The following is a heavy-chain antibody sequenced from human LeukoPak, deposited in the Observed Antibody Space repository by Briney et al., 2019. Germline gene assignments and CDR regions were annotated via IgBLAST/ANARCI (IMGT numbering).Heavy chain of an antibody. J-gene: IGHJ4*02. CDR2: IWPDGSKK. D-gene: IGHD6-25*01. Sequence: PGGSLRLSCAASGFTFSTYAMHWVRQAPGKGLEWVAFIWPDGSKKYYADSVKGRFAISRENSKNTVCLQMNDLRPEDTALYFCAKISSSAESNFDYWGQGTLLTVSS. V-gene: IGHV3-30*02. CDR3: AKISSSAESNFDY. CDR1: GFTFSTYA.